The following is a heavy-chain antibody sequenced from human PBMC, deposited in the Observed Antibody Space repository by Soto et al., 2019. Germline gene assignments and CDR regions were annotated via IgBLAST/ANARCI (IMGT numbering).Heavy chain of an antibody. V-gene: IGHV3-23*05. CDR1: GFTFSTYA. D-gene: IGHD5-18*01. CDR3: ARENSYPYFDY. Sequence: EVQLLESGGGLVQPGGSLRLSCAASGFTFSTYAMSWVRQAPGKGLQWVSVIYSSGSTYYADSVKGRFTISRDNSKNTLYLQMNSLRVEDTAVYYCARENSYPYFDYWGQGTQVTVSS. J-gene: IGHJ4*02. CDR2: IYSSGST.